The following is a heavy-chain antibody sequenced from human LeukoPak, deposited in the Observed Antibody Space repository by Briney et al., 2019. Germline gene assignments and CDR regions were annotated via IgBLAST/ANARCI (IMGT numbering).Heavy chain of an antibody. D-gene: IGHD4-23*01. CDR2: INHSGST. CDR1: GGSFSGYY. J-gene: IGHJ3*02. Sequence: NTSETLSLTCAVYGGSFSGYYWSWIRQPPGKGLEWIGEINHSGSTNYNPSLKSRVTISVDTSKNQFSLKLSSVTAADTAVYYCAREAPDHYGGNAPRCAFDIWGQGTMVTVSS. V-gene: IGHV4-34*01. CDR3: AREAPDHYGGNAPRCAFDI.